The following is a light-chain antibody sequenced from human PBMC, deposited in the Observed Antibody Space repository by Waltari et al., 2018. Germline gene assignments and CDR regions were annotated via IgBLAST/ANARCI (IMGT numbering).Light chain of an antibody. CDR2: GAS. CDR1: QSVSSN. Sequence: EIVMTQSPATLSVSPGERATLSCRASQSVSSNLAWYQQKPGQAPRLLIYGASTRATGIPARFSGSGSGTEFTLTISSLQSEDFAVYYCQQYSNWPPQGTFGQGTKVEIK. J-gene: IGKJ1*01. V-gene: IGKV3-15*01. CDR3: QQYSNWPPQGT.